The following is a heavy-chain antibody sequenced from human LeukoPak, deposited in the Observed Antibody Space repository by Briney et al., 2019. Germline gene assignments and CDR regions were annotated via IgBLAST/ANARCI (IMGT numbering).Heavy chain of an antibody. CDR2: IYYSGST. CDR1: GGSVSSSTYY. CDR3: ARVSLEWLLSFDP. J-gene: IGHJ5*02. V-gene: IGHV4-39*07. Sequence: SETLSLTCTVSGGSVSSSTYYWGWIRQPPGKGLEWIGNIYYSGSTYYNPSLKSRVTISVDTSKNQFSLKLSSVTAADTAVYYCARVSLEWLLSFDPWGQGTLVTVSS. D-gene: IGHD3-3*01.